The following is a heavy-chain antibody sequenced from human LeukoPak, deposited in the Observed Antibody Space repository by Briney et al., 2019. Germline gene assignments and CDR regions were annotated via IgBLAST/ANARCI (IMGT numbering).Heavy chain of an antibody. D-gene: IGHD5-12*01. CDR2: IRSKAYGGTT. V-gene: IGHV3-49*04. CDR1: GFTFGDYA. Sequence: GSLRLSCTASGFTFGDYAMNWVRQAPGKGLEWVGLIRSKAYGGTTEYAASVKGRFTISRDDSKSIAYLQMNSLKTEDTALYYCARGESGYDFGYWGQGTLVTVSS. CDR3: ARGESGYDFGY. J-gene: IGHJ4*02.